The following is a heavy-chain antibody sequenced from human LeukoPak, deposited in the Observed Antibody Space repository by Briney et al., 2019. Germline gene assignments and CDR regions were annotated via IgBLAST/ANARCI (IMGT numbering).Heavy chain of an antibody. CDR3: ARALGIAVAGTAVDY. V-gene: IGHV3-30-3*01. J-gene: IGHJ4*02. CDR1: GFTFSSYA. D-gene: IGHD6-19*01. Sequence: GGSLRLSCAASGFTFSSYAMHWVRQAPGKGLEWVADISYDGSNKYYADSVKGRFTISRDNSKNTLYLQMNSLRAEDTAVYYYARALGIAVAGTAVDYWGQGTLVTVSS. CDR2: ISYDGSNK.